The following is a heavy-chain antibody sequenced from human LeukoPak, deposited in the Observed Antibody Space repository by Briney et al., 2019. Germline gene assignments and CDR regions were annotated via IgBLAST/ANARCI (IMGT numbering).Heavy chain of an antibody. CDR3: AKVGAYRLTYFDY. CDR1: GFTVSSNY. Sequence: GGSLRLSCAASGFTVSSNYMSWVRQAPGKGLEWVSVIYAGGSTYYAGSVKGRFTISRDNSKNTLYLQMNSLRAEDTAVYYCAKVGAYRLTYFDYWGQGTLVTVSS. CDR2: IYAGGST. D-gene: IGHD1-26*01. V-gene: IGHV3-66*01. J-gene: IGHJ4*02.